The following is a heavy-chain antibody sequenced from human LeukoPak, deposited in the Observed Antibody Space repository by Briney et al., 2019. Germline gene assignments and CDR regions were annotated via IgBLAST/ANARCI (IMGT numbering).Heavy chain of an antibody. J-gene: IGHJ6*03. V-gene: IGHV1-18*01. D-gene: IGHD2-2*02. CDR3: AGAYGVPAAIQAYYYYMDV. CDR1: GYTFTSYG. CDR2: ISAYSGNT. Sequence: ASVKVSCKASGYTFTSYGISWVRQAPGQGLEWMGWISAYSGNTNYAQKLQGRVTMTTDTSTSIAYMEMRSLRSDDTAVYCCAGAYGVPAAIQAYYYYMDVWGKGTTVTVSS.